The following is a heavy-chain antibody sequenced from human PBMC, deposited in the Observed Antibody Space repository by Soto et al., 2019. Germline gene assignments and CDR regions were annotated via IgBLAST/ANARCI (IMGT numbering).Heavy chain of an antibody. Sequence: GGSLRLSCAASGFTFSRSAMHWVRQAPGKGLEWVAVISNDGSNKYYADFVKGRFTISRDNSKNTLYLQMNSLRAEDTAMYYCARDHYYDSSGYYLGYFDDWGQGTLVTVSS. D-gene: IGHD3-22*01. J-gene: IGHJ4*02. V-gene: IGHV3-30-3*01. CDR3: ARDHYYDSSGYYLGYFDD. CDR1: GFTFSRSA. CDR2: ISNDGSNK.